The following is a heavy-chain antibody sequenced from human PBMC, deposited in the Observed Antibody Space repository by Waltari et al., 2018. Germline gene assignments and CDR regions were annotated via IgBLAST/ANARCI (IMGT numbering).Heavy chain of an antibody. D-gene: IGHD3-22*01. CDR2: IFPIFGTA. Sequence: QVQLVQSGAEVKKPGSSVKVSCKASGGTFSSYAISWVRQAPGQGLEWMGVIFPIFGTANYAQTFQGRVTITADESTSTAYMELSSLRSEDTAVYYCARDTRTYYYDSSGPPDVWGKGTTVTVSS. CDR3: ARDTRTYYYDSSGPPDV. CDR1: GGTFSSYA. V-gene: IGHV1-69*12. J-gene: IGHJ6*04.